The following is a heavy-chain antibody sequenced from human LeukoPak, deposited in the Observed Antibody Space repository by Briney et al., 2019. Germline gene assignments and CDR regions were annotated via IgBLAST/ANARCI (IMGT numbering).Heavy chain of an antibody. CDR1: GYTFSGNY. CDR3: ARASRGYSGYETHGYGDHEPQVGWFDP. Sequence: GASVKVSCKASGYTFSGNYMHWVRQAPGQGLEWMGWINPDSGGTNYAQKFQGWVTMTRDTSISTAYMELSRLRSDDTAVYYCARASRGYSGYETHGYGDHEPQVGWFDPWGQGTLVTVSS. CDR2: INPDSGGT. J-gene: IGHJ5*02. D-gene: IGHD5-12*01. V-gene: IGHV1-2*04.